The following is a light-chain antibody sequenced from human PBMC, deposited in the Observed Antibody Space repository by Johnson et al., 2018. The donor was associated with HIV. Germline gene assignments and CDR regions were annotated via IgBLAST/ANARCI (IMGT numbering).Light chain of an antibody. CDR1: SSNIGNNY. J-gene: IGLJ1*01. V-gene: IGLV1-51*02. CDR3: GTWDSSLSAGV. CDR2: ENN. Sequence: QSVLTQPPSVSAAPGQKVTISCSGSSSNIGNNYVSWYQQLPGTAPKLLIYENNKRPSGIPDRFSGSKSGTSATLGITGLQTGDEADYYCGTWDSSLSAGVLGTGTKGTVL.